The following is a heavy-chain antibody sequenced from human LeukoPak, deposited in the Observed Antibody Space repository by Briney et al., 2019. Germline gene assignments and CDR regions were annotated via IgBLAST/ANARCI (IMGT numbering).Heavy chain of an antibody. J-gene: IGHJ5*02. Sequence: ASVKVSCKASGYTFTSYAMNWVRQAPGQGLEWMGWINTNTGNPTYAQGFTGRFVFSLDTPVSTAYLQISSLKAEDTAVYYCARDMVIAAAGRNWFDPWGQGTLVTVSS. CDR1: GYTFTSYA. CDR3: ARDMVIAAAGRNWFDP. D-gene: IGHD6-13*01. V-gene: IGHV7-4-1*02. CDR2: INTNTGNP.